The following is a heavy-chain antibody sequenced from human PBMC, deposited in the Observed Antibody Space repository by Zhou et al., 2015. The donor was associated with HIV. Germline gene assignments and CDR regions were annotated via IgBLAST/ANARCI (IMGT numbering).Heavy chain of an antibody. CDR3: ATEPTRTGGLLY. Sequence: WVRQAPGQGLEWMGVIDPRGVNIGNAQKFHGRVTMTRDTSTTTSYLELSNLISEDTAVYFCATEPTRTGGLLYWGQGTPVTVSS. CDR2: IDPRGVNI. V-gene: IGHV1-46*01. J-gene: IGHJ4*02. D-gene: IGHD1/OR15-1a*01.